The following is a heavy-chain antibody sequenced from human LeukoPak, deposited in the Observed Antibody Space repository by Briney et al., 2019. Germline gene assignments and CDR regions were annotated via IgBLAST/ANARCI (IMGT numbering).Heavy chain of an antibody. Sequence: SGGSLRLSCAASGFTLSCCGMHWVRQAPGKGLEWVAFIRYDGGNAYYADSVKGRFTISRDNSKNTLYLQMNSLRAEDTAVYYCAKDLTARYYYGGGFDYWGQGTLVTVSS. CDR1: GFTLSCCG. CDR2: IRYDGGNA. CDR3: AKDLTARYYYGGGFDY. D-gene: IGHD3-10*01. J-gene: IGHJ4*02. V-gene: IGHV3-30*02.